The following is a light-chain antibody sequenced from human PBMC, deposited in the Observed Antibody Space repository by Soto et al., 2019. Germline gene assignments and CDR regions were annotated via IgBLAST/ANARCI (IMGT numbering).Light chain of an antibody. CDR1: SSNIGAGYD. V-gene: IGLV1-40*01. J-gene: IGLJ3*02. Sequence: QSVLTQPPSVSGAPGQRVTISCTGSSSNIGAGYDVHWYQQLPGTAPKLLIYGNSNRPSGVPDRFSGSKSGTSASLAITGLQAEDEADYYCQSYERSLRGRVFGVETQSTVI. CDR2: GNS. CDR3: QSYERSLRGRV.